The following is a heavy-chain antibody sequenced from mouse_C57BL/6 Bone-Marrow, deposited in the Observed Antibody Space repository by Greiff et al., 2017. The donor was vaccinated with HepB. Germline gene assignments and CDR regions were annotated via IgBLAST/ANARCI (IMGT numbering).Heavy chain of an antibody. V-gene: IGHV1-22*01. CDR2: INPNNGGT. CDR3: ARGNYLYYFDY. Sequence: VQLQQSGPELVKPGASVKMSCKASGYTFTDYNMHWVKQSHGKSLEWIGYINPNNGGTRYNQKFQGKATLTVNKSSSTAYMELRSLTSEDSAVYYCARGNYLYYFDYWGQGTTLTVSS. D-gene: IGHD2-1*01. CDR1: GYTFTDYN. J-gene: IGHJ2*01.